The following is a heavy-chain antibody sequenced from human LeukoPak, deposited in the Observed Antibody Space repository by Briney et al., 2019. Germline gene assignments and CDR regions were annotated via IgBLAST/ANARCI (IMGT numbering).Heavy chain of an antibody. Sequence: PSETLSLTCSVSGGSISRSNYYWGWIRQPPGKGLEWIGEINHSGSTNYNPSLKSRVTISVDTSKNQFSLKLSSVTAADTAVYYCARVKWELLGDDAFDIWGQGTMVTVSS. J-gene: IGHJ3*02. CDR1: GGSISRSNYY. V-gene: IGHV4-39*07. D-gene: IGHD1-26*01. CDR3: ARVKWELLGDDAFDI. CDR2: INHSGST.